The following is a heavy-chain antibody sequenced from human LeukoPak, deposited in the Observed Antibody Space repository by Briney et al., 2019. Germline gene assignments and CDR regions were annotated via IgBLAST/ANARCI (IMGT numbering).Heavy chain of an antibody. Sequence: GGSLRLSCAASGFTFSDYYMNWIRQAPGKGLEWISYISSSGGTIYYADSVKGRFTISRDNAKNSLYLQMNSLRAEATAVYYCAGYSSGWFGAFHIWGQGTMVTVSS. CDR3: AGYSSGWFGAFHI. J-gene: IGHJ3*02. CDR1: GFTFSDYY. CDR2: ISSSGGTI. V-gene: IGHV3-11*04. D-gene: IGHD6-19*01.